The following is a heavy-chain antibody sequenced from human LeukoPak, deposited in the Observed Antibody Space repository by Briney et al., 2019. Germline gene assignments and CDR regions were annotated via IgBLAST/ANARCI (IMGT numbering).Heavy chain of an antibody. J-gene: IGHJ5*02. CDR1: GGSISSYY. CDR3: ARTKLGVNWFDP. V-gene: IGHV4-4*07. CDR2: IYTSGST. D-gene: IGHD3-16*01. Sequence: SETLSLTCTVSGGSISSYYWSWIRQPAGKGLEWIGRIYTSGSTNYNLSLKSRVTMSIDTSKNQFSLKLSSVTAADTAVYYCARTKLGVNWFDPWGQGTLVTVSS.